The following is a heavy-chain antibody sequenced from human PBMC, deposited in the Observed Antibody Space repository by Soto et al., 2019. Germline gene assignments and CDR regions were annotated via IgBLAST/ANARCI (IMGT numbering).Heavy chain of an antibody. V-gene: IGHV3-23*01. D-gene: IGHD6-19*01. CDR2: ISDAGERT. J-gene: IGHJ4*02. CDR1: GFTFSNHA. Sequence: EVQLLESGGGLAQPGGSLRLSCVGTGFTFSNHAMTWVRRAAGEGLEWVSAISDAGERTNYADSVRGRFTVSRDNSKNTLYLQMNTLRAEDTAVYYCAKDYSSVWSRGIDVWGQGTLVTVSS. CDR3: AKDYSSVWSRGIDV.